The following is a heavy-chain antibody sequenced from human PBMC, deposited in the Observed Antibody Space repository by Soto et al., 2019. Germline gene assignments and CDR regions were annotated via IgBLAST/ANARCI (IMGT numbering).Heavy chain of an antibody. Sequence: SETLSLTCTVSGGSISSISYYWGWIRQPPGKGLEWIGSIYYSGSTYYNPSLKSRVTISVDTSKNQFSLKLSSVTAADTAVYYCASYGSGSYYDRNPPTQTYFDYWGQGTLVTVSS. CDR1: GGSISSISYY. CDR2: IYYSGST. D-gene: IGHD3-10*01. V-gene: IGHV4-39*01. J-gene: IGHJ4*02. CDR3: ASYGSGSYYDRNPPTQTYFDY.